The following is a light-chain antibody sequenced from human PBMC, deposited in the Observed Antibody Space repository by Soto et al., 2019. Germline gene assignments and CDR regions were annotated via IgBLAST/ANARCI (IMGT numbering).Light chain of an antibody. CDR2: DVS. V-gene: IGLV2-8*01. CDR3: SSYAGSNNWGV. CDR1: SSDVGAYNY. Sequence: QSALTQPPSASGSPGQSVTISCTGTSSDVGAYNYVSWYQQHPGKAPKLMIYDVSKRPSGVPYRFSGSKSGNTASLTVSGLQAEDEADYYCSSYAGSNNWGVFGGGTKLTVL. J-gene: IGLJ2*01.